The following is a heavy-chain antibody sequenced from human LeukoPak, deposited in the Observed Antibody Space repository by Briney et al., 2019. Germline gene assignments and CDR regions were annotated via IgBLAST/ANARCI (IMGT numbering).Heavy chain of an antibody. V-gene: IGHV3-53*01. J-gene: IGHJ3*02. CDR3: ARGHNWNDRGAFDI. D-gene: IGHD1-1*01. CDR2: IYSGGST. CDR1: EFTVSSNY. Sequence: GGSLRLSCAASEFTVSSNYMSWVRQAPGKGLEWVSSIYSGGSTYYADSVKGRFTISRDSSENTLYLQMNSLRAGDTAVYYCARGHNWNDRGAFDIWGQGTMVTVSS.